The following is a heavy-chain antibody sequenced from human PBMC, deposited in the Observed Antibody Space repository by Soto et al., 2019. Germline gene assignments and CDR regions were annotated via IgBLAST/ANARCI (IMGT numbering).Heavy chain of an antibody. V-gene: IGHV3-33*01. D-gene: IGHD4-17*01. CDR1: GFPFSSYG. CDR2: IWYDGSNK. J-gene: IGHJ6*03. CDR3: ARAGDYSYYYYMDV. Sequence: GGCLRLSCAASGFPFSSYGMHWVSQAPGKGLEWVAVIWYDGSNKYYADSVKGRFTISRDNSKNTLYLQMNSLRAEDTAVYYCARAGDYSYYYYMDVWGKGTTVTVSS.